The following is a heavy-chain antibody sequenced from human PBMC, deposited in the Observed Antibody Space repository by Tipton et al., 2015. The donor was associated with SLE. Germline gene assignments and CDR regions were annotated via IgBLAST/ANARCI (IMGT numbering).Heavy chain of an antibody. CDR1: GFTFSSYG. CDR2: IWYDGSNK. D-gene: IGHD6-19*01. J-gene: IGHJ4*02. V-gene: IGHV3-33*01. CDR3: AREAPLLQSALDY. Sequence: RSLRLSCAASGFTFSSYGMHWVRQAPGKGLEWVAVIWYDGSNKYYADSVKGRFTISRDNSKNTLYLQMNSLRAEDTAVYYCAREAPLLQSALDYWGQGTLVTVSS.